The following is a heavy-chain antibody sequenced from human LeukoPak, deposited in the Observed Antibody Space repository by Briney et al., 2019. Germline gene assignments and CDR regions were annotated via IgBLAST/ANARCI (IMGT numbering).Heavy chain of an antibody. CDR2: IFGSGGSA. CDR3: GKTTIGYSSGRYPGWPVDY. D-gene: IGHD6-19*01. CDR1: GFTFNNYA. J-gene: IGHJ4*02. V-gene: IGHV3-23*01. Sequence: GGSRRLSCVASGFTFNNYAMYRVRQAPGKGLEWVSGIFGSGGSAHYADSVKGRFTISRDNSKNTVYLQINSLRVEDTAVYYCGKTTIGYSSGRYPGWPVDYWGQGSLVTVSS.